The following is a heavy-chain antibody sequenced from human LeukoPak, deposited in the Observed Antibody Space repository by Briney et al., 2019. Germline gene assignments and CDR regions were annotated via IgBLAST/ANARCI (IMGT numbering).Heavy chain of an antibody. CDR3: ARADYDFWSGPFDY. CDR2: IYPGDSDT. J-gene: IGHJ4*02. D-gene: IGHD3-3*01. V-gene: IGHV5-51*01. Sequence: GESLKISCKGSGYSFTSYWIGWVRQMPGQRLEWMGIIYPGDSDTRYSPSFQGQVTISADKSISIAYLQWSSLEASDSAMYYCARADYDFWSGPFDYWGQGTLVTVSS. CDR1: GYSFTSYW.